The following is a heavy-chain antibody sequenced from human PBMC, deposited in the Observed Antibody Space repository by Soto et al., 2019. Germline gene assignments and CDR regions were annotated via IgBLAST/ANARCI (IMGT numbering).Heavy chain of an antibody. CDR3: AISFHTSSGPPI. D-gene: IGHD5-12*01. CDR2: VEHSGGT. CDR1: GYVITSGYY. J-gene: IGHJ4*02. Sequence: ASETLSLTCVVSGYVITSGYYWGWIRQPAGKGQEGIGTVEHSGGTYYEPSLQGRVTISIDKAKNQLSLKLNSVTAADTAPDYFAISFHTSSGPPIWGQGTLVTVSS. V-gene: IGHV4-38-2*01.